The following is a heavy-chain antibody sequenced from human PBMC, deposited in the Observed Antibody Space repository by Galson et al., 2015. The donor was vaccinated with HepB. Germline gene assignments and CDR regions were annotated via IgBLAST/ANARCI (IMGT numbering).Heavy chain of an antibody. CDR2: IYPGDSDT. Sequence: QSGAEVKKPGESLKISCKGSGYSFTSYWIGWVRQMPGKGLEWMGIIYPGDSDTRYSPSFQGQVTISADKSISTAYLQWSSLRAEDTAVYYCARDPSGCSSTSCYLAYYYYYMDVWGKGTTVTVSS. D-gene: IGHD2-2*01. J-gene: IGHJ6*03. CDR1: GYSFTSYW. V-gene: IGHV5-51*01. CDR3: ARDPSGCSSTSCYLAYYYYYMDV.